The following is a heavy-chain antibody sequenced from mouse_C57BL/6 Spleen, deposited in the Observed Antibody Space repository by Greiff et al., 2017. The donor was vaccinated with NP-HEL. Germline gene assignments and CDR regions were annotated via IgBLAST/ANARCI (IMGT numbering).Heavy chain of an antibody. D-gene: IGHD1-1*01. Sequence: EVKLVESGGGLVQPGESLKLSCESNEYAFPSHDLSWVRQTPDKMLEFVAAIYSDGGSTYYPDHMEGRVIMSRDNTKKTLYLQMSSLRSEDTALYYCARPDYGSSPFAYWGQGTLVTVSA. J-gene: IGHJ3*01. V-gene: IGHV5-2*01. CDR2: IYSDGGST. CDR1: EYAFPSHD. CDR3: ARPDYGSSPFAY.